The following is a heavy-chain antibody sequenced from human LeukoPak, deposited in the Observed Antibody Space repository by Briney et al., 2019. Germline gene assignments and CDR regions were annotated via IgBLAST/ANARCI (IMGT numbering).Heavy chain of an antibody. CDR3: ARGGPPTVTRFDY. Sequence: PSETLSLTCTVSGGSMSSYYWSWIRQPPGKGLEWIGYLYYSGSTNYNPSLKSRVTISVDTSKNQFSLKLRSVTAADTAVYYCARGGPPTVTRFDYWGQGTLVTVS. CDR2: LYYSGST. V-gene: IGHV4-59*01. J-gene: IGHJ4*02. CDR1: GGSMSSYY. D-gene: IGHD4-17*01.